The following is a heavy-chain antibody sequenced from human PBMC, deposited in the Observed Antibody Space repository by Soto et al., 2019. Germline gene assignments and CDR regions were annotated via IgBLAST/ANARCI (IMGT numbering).Heavy chain of an antibody. Sequence: SETLSLTCTVSGGSISSYYWSWIRQPPGKGLEWIGYIYYSGSTNYNPSLKSRVTISVDTSKNQFSLKLSSVTAADTAVYYCARVPDDDDFWSGNYYYYYGMDVWGQGTTVTVSS. D-gene: IGHD3-3*01. CDR1: GGSISSYY. J-gene: IGHJ6*02. V-gene: IGHV4-59*01. CDR3: ARVPDDDDFWSGNYYYYYGMDV. CDR2: IYYSGST.